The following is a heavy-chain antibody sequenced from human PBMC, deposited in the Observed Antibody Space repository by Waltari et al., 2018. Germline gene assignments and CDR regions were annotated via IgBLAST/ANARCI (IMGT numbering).Heavy chain of an antibody. Sequence: EVQLVESGGGLVQPGGSLRLSCAASGFTFSAYSMTWVRQAPGKGLGWVSFISSSGSAIYYADSVQGRFTISRDNARNSLYLQMNSLRAEDTAVYFCARASVAGTPFNFYAMDVWGRGTTVTVSS. V-gene: IGHV3-48*01. J-gene: IGHJ6*02. CDR2: ISSSGSAI. CDR1: GFTFSAYS. D-gene: IGHD6-19*01. CDR3: ARASVAGTPFNFYAMDV.